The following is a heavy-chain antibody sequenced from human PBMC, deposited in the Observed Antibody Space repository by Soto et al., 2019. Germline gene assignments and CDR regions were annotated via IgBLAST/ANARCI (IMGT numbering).Heavy chain of an antibody. V-gene: IGHV4-31*03. D-gene: IGHD4-17*01. Sequence: SEPLSLTCTVSGGSISSGGYYWSWIRQHPGKVLEWIVYIYYSGSTYYNPSLKSRVTISLDTSNNQFSLKLSSVTSSYTAVYYCARSSKSTVNTFDYWGQGNLVTVSS. CDR2: IYYSGST. CDR3: ARSSKSTVNTFDY. J-gene: IGHJ4*02. CDR1: GGSISSGGYY.